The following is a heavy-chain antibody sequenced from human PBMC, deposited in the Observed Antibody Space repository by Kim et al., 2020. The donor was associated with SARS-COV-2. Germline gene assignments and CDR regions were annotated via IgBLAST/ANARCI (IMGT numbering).Heavy chain of an antibody. V-gene: IGHV3-11*01. CDR2: ISSRGSII. CDR1: GFTFSDYY. J-gene: IGHJ6*02. CDR3: ARENSHITIFGVVTRIGMDV. D-gene: IGHD3-3*01. Sequence: GGSLRLSCAASGFTFSDYYMSWIRQARRKGGGGVGDISSRGSIIYYADSVKGRFTISRDNAKNSLYLQMNSLRAEDTAVYYCARENSHITIFGVVTRIGMDVWRQETTVTVSS.